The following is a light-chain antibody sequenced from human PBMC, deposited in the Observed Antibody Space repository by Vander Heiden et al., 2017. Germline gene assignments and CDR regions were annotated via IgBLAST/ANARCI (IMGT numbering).Light chain of an antibody. CDR3: QQRRNWPIT. V-gene: IGKV3-11*01. J-gene: IGKJ5*01. CDR2: DAF. CDR1: QHISNF. Sequence: EIGLTQSPATLSLSPGERATLSCKASQHISNFLAWYKQKPGQAPRLLIYDAFKRATGIPARFSGSGSGTDFTLTISSLEPEDFAVYYCQQRRNWPITFGQGTRVE.